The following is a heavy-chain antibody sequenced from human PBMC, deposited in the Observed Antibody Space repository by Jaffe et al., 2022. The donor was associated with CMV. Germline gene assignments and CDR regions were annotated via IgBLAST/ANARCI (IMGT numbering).Heavy chain of an antibody. CDR2: IWYDGSNK. D-gene: IGHD2-15*01. CDR1: GFTFSSYG. CDR3: ARKVQGPGKTSGENRTDAFDI. Sequence: QVQLVESGGGVVQPGRSLRLSCAASGFTFSSYGMHWVRQAPGKGLEWVAVIWYDGSNKYYADSVKGRFTISRDNSKNTLYLQMNSLRAEDTAVYYCARKVQGPGKTSGENRTDAFDIWGQGTMVTVSS. J-gene: IGHJ3*02. V-gene: IGHV3-33*01.